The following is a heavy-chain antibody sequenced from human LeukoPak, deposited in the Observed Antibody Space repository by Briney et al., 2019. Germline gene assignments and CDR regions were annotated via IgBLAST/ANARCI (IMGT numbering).Heavy chain of an antibody. D-gene: IGHD1-1*01. CDR3: ARLHNINSDFDS. J-gene: IGHJ4*02. CDR2: IYHSGST. CDR1: GGSISSTNW. V-gene: IGHV4-4*02. Sequence: SETLSLTCAVSGGSISSTNWWSWVRQPPGKGLEWIGEIYHSGSTNYNPSLKSRVTISVDTSKNQFSLNLSSVTAADTAIYYCARLHNINSDFDSWGQGTLVTVSS.